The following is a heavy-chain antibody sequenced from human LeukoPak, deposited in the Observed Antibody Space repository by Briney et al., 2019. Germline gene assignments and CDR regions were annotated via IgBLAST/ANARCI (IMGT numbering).Heavy chain of an antibody. V-gene: IGHV3-30*18. CDR3: AKDHDYVWGSYRYPEY. CDR2: ISYDETKK. D-gene: IGHD3-16*02. CDR1: GFTFSMNG. J-gene: IGHJ4*02. Sequence: GRSLRLSCAASGFTFSMNGMHWVRQAPGKGLDWVAVISYDETKKYYADSVKGRFTISRDNSKNTLYLQMNSLRVEDTAVYYCAKDHDYVWGSYRYPEYWGQGTLVTVSS.